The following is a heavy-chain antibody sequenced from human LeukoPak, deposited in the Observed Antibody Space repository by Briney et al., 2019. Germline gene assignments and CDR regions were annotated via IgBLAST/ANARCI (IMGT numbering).Heavy chain of an antibody. Sequence: GGSLRLSCAASGFTFSSYWMNWVRQAPGKGLVWVSHINTDGSTTTYADSVKGRFTISRDNAKNTLYLQMNSLRAEDTAVYYCAKEFRLWKTFDMWGQGTMVTVSS. CDR3: AKEFRLWKTFDM. CDR1: GFTFSSYW. V-gene: IGHV3-74*01. D-gene: IGHD2-21*01. J-gene: IGHJ3*02. CDR2: INTDGSTT.